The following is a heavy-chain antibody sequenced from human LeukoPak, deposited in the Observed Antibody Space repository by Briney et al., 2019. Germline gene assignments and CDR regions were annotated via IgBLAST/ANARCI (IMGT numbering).Heavy chain of an antibody. CDR3: ARHLARRAAGEVDY. D-gene: IGHD6-13*01. V-gene: IGHV4-59*08. Sequence: SETLSLTCTVSGGSISSYYWSWIRQPPGKGLEWIGYIYYSGSTNYNPSLKSRVTISADTSKNQFSLELSSVTAADTAVYYCARHLARRAAGEVDYWGQGTLVTVSS. CDR1: GGSISSYY. CDR2: IYYSGST. J-gene: IGHJ4*02.